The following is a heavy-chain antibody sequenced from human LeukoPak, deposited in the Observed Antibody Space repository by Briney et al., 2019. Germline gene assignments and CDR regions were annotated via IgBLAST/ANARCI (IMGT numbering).Heavy chain of an antibody. CDR3: ARTISGWSYFDY. J-gene: IGHJ4*02. Sequence: SETLSLTCTVSGGSISGYYWTWIRQPPGKGLEWIGDIHYSGSTDYNPSLKSRVTISVDTSKNQFSLKLSSVTAADTAVFYCARTISGWSYFDYWGQGTLVTVSS. CDR2: IHYSGST. D-gene: IGHD6-13*01. V-gene: IGHV4-59*08. CDR1: GGSISGYY.